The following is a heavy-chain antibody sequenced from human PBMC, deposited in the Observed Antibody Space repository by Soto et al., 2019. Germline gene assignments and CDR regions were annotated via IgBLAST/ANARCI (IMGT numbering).Heavy chain of an antibody. CDR2: ISYDGSNK. CDR1: GFTFSSYG. V-gene: IGHV3-30*18. CDR3: AKDSLTMIVEAYYYGMDV. J-gene: IGHJ6*02. Sequence: GGSLRLSCAASGFTFSSYGMHWVRQAPGKGLEWVAVISYDGSNKYYADSVKGRFTISIDNSKNTLYLQMNSLRAEDTAVYYCAKDSLTMIVEAYYYGMDVWGQRTTVT. D-gene: IGHD3-22*01.